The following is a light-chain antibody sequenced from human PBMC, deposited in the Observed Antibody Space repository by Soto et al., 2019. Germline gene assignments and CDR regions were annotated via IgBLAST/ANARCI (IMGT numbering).Light chain of an antibody. V-gene: IGKV1-9*01. J-gene: IGKJ4*01. CDR2: DAS. Sequence: IQLTQSPSSLSASVGDRVTITCRASQGISSYLGWYQQKPGKAPNLLIYDASTLQSGVPSRFSGSGSGTDFTLTISCLQSEDFATYYCQQYYSYPLTFGGGTKVDIK. CDR3: QQYYSYPLT. CDR1: QGISSY.